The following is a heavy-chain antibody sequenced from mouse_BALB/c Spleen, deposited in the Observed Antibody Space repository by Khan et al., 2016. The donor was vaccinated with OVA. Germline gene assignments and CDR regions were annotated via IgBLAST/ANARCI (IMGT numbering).Heavy chain of an antibody. V-gene: IGHV7-3*02. D-gene: IGHD1-1*01. Sequence: EVELVESGGGSVQPGGSLRLSCATSGFTFTDYYMSWVRQPPGKALEWLGFIRNKANGYTTEYSASVQGRFTISRDNSQSVLYLQMNTLRAEDSATYYCTRETVVDIYWYFDVWGAGTTVTVSS. CDR2: IRNKANGYTT. J-gene: IGHJ1*01. CDR3: TRETVVDIYWYFDV. CDR1: GFTFTDYY.